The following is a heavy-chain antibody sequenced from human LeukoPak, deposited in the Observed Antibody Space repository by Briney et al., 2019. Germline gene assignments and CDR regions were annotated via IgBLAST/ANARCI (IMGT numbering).Heavy chain of an antibody. CDR2: IKSKTDGETT. CDR1: GFTFSNAW. V-gene: IGHV3-15*01. CDR3: ATDPPGGY. D-gene: IGHD2-15*01. J-gene: IGHJ4*02. Sequence: GGSLRLSCAASGFTFSNAWMSWVRQAPGKGLEWVGRIKSKTDGETTDYTAPVKGRFTISRDDSKNTLHLQMNSLKTEDTAVYYCATDPPGGYWGQGTLVTVS.